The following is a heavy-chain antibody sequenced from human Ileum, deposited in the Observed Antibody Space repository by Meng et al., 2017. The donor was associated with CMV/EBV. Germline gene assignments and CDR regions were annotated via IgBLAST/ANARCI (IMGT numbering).Heavy chain of an antibody. Sequence: QVLGAGLFMASWTLYAAVDVGDASVSDCYSSLARNLPGRVLGWIGEIHPSGSTHYNPSLESRVSISVKMSNNQFSLKVSSVTAADTAVYYWARGQDNHKGGVHWGQGTLVTVSS. V-gene: IGHV4-34*01. CDR1: DASVSDCY. CDR2: IHPSGST. J-gene: IGHJ4*02. D-gene: IGHD1-14*01. CDR3: ARGQDNHKGGVH.